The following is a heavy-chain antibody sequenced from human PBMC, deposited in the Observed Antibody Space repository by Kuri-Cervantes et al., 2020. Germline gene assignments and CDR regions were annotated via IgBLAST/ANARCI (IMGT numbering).Heavy chain of an antibody. J-gene: IGHJ3*02. Sequence: GSLRLSCAVYGGSFSGYYWSWIRQPPGKGLEWIGEINHSGSTNYNPSLKSRVTISVDTSKNQFSLKLSSVTAADTAVYYCARAKIVLRRVAFDIWGRGTMVTVSS. CDR1: GGSFSGYY. V-gene: IGHV4-34*01. CDR2: INHSGST. D-gene: IGHD2/OR15-2a*01. CDR3: ARAKIVLRRVAFDI.